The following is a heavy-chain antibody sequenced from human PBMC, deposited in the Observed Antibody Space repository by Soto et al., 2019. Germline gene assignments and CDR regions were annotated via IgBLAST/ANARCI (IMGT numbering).Heavy chain of an antibody. D-gene: IGHD3-16*01. CDR1: GGSISSGGDY. V-gene: IGHV4-31*03. CDR3: ARGYRGSYVDY. Sequence: SETMSLTCTVSGGSISSGGDYWSCIRQHPGKGLEWIGYIYYSGSTYYNPSLKSRVTISVDTSKNQFSLKLSSVTAADTAVYYCARGYRGSYVDYWGQGTLVTVSS. CDR2: IYYSGST. J-gene: IGHJ4*02.